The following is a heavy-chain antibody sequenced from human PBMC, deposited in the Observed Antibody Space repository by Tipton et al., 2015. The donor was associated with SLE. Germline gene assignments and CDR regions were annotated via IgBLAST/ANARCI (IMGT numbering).Heavy chain of an antibody. CDR3: ARGSSSRKGSYYYYYMDV. Sequence: TLSLTCTVSDGSIRSTNYYWGWIRQPPGKGLEWIGSIFYTGSTYYNPSLKSRVSFSIDTSKHQFSLKLNSVTAADTAVYYCARGSSSRKGSYYYYYMDVWGKGTTVTVSS. V-gene: IGHV4-39*07. J-gene: IGHJ6*03. D-gene: IGHD6-13*01. CDR2: IFYTGST. CDR1: DGSIRSTNYY.